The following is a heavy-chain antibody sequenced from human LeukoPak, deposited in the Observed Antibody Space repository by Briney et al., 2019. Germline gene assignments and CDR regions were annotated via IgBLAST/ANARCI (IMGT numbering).Heavy chain of an antibody. V-gene: IGHV4-34*01. Sequence: PSETLSLTCAVYGGSFSGYYWSWIRQPPGKGLEWIGEINHSGSTNYNPSLKSRVTISVDTSKNQLSLKLSSVTAADTAVYYCARRRLYYGSGSYAWGQGTLVTVSS. J-gene: IGHJ4*02. CDR1: GGSFSGYY. D-gene: IGHD3-10*01. CDR3: ARRRLYYGSGSYA. CDR2: INHSGST.